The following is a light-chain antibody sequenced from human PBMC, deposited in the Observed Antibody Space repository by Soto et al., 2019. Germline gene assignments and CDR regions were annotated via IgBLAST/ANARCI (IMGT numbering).Light chain of an antibody. CDR1: SSDVGSYNL. CDR2: EGS. Sequence: QSALTQPASVSGSPGQSITIPCTGTSSDVGSYNLVSWYRQHPGKAPKLMIYEGSQRPSGVSNRFSGSKSGNTASLTISGLQAEDEADYYCCSYAGSSTDVFGTGTKLTVL. CDR3: CSYAGSSTDV. J-gene: IGLJ1*01. V-gene: IGLV2-23*01.